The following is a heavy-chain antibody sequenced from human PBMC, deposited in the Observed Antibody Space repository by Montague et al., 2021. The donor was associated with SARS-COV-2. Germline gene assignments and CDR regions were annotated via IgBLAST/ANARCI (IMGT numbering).Heavy chain of an antibody. Sequence: SLRLSCVASGFTFSSYSMNWVRQAPGKGLEWVSSISSSSSYIYYSDSVKGRFTISRDNAKNSLYLQMSSLRAEDTAVYYCARDGRHYWGQGTLVTVSS. CDR1: GFTFSSYS. D-gene: IGHD2-15*01. J-gene: IGHJ4*02. CDR3: ARDGRHY. V-gene: IGHV3-21*01. CDR2: ISSSSSYI.